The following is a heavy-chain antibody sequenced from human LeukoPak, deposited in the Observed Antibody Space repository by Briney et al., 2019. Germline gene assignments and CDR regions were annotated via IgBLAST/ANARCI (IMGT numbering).Heavy chain of an antibody. D-gene: IGHD6-13*01. CDR1: SGSISTSNYY. J-gene: IGHJ5*02. CDR3: ARAYSSSWYLNWFDP. Sequence: SETLSLTCTVSSGSISTSNYYWGWVRQPPGTALEWIGNIFYSGSTYYSPSLKSRVTISLDTSRNQFSLKLSSVTAADTAIYYCARAYSSSWYLNWFDPWDQGTLVTVSS. CDR2: IFYSGST. V-gene: IGHV4-39*07.